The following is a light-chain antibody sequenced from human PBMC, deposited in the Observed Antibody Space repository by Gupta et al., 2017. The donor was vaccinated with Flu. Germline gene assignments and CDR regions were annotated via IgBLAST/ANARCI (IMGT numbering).Light chain of an antibody. Sequence: QSVLTQPPSASGTPGQRVTISCSGSSSNIGSNTVNWYQQLPGTAPKLLIYSDNQRPSGVPDRFSGSKSGTSASLAISGLQAEDEADYHCAAWDDSRNGYVLRTGTKVTVL. CDR1: SSNIGSNT. J-gene: IGLJ1*01. CDR3: AAWDDSRNGYV. V-gene: IGLV1-44*01. CDR2: SDN.